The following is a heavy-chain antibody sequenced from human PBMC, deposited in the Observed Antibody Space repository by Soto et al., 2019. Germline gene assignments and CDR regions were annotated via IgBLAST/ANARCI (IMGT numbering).Heavy chain of an antibody. Sequence: QVQLVQSGAEVKKSGSSVKVSCKASGGTFSSYVINWVRQAPGHGLEWMGGIMPIFGTPNYAQKFQGRVTISADESTSTADMELSSLRSDDAAVFYCARSGVAAAIGKPTRDDAFDIWGQGTMVIVSS. CDR2: IMPIFGTP. V-gene: IGHV1-69*01. J-gene: IGHJ3*02. CDR3: ARSGVAAAIGKPTRDDAFDI. D-gene: IGHD2-2*01. CDR1: GGTFSSYV.